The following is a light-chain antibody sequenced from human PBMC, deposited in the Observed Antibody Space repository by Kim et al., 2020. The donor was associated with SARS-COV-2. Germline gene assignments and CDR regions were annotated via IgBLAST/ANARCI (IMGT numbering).Light chain of an antibody. CDR1: SSNIGSNT. Sequence: PGQRVTISCSGSSSNIGSNTVNWYQQLPGTAPKLLIYSNNQRPSGVPDRFSGSKSGTSASLAISGLQSEDEADYYCAAWDDSSVVFGGGTQLTVL. CDR2: SNN. V-gene: IGLV1-44*01. CDR3: AAWDDSSVV. J-gene: IGLJ2*01.